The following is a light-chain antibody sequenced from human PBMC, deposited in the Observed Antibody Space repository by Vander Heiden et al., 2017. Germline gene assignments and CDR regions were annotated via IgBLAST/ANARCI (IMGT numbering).Light chain of an antibody. Sequence: EIVLTQSPGTLSLSPGERATLSCRASQSVSSSFLAWYQQKPGQAPRLLIYGASSSATRIPDRFSGSGSRTDFTLTISSLDPEDFAVYYCLQDGSSPLTFGGGTKVEIK. J-gene: IGKJ4*01. CDR2: GAS. CDR3: LQDGSSPLT. V-gene: IGKV3-20*01. CDR1: QSVSSSF.